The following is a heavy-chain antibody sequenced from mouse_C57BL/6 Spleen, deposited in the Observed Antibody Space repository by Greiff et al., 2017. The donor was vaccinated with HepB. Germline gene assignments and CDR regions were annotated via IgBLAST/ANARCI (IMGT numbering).Heavy chain of an antibody. CDR2: INPNNGGT. V-gene: IGHV1-22*01. CDR1: GYTFTDYN. Sequence: EVQLQQSGPELVKPGASVKMSCKASGYTFTDYNMHWVKQSHGKSLEWIGYINPNNGGTSYNQKFKGKATLTVNKSSSTAYMELRSLTSEDSAVYYCARKLIYYGYDGDYYAMDYWGQGTSVTVSS. D-gene: IGHD2-2*01. CDR3: ARKLIYYGYDGDYYAMDY. J-gene: IGHJ4*01.